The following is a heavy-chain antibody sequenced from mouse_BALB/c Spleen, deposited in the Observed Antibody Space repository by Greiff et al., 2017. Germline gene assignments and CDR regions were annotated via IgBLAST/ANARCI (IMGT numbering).Heavy chain of an antibody. Sequence: VKLQQSGPGLVAPSQSLSITCTVSGFSFTNSGVYWVRQPPGKGLEWRGVILGDGSTNYKSAFKSRLSISKDNSKSQVFLKMYSLHTDDTARYYCAPLGRDYWGQGTTLTVS. CDR2: ILGDGST. CDR3: APLGRDY. CDR1: GFSFTNSG. D-gene: IGHD6-1*01. V-gene: IGHV2-6-6*01. J-gene: IGHJ2*01.